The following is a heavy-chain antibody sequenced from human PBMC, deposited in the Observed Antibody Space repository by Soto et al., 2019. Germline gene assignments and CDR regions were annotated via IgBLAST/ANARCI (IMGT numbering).Heavy chain of an antibody. CDR3: AREGTPYSSSWYFDY. D-gene: IGHD6-13*01. Sequence: GGSLRLSCAASGFTFSSYSMNWVRQAPGKGLEWVSYISSSSSTIYYADSVKGRFTISRDNAKNSLYLQMNSLRDEDTAVYYCAREGTPYSSSWYFDYWGQGTLVTVSS. J-gene: IGHJ4*02. CDR1: GFTFSSYS. V-gene: IGHV3-48*02. CDR2: ISSSSSTI.